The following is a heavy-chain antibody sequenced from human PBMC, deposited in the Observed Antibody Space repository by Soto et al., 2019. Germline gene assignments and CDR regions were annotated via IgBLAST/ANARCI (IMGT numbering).Heavy chain of an antibody. D-gene: IGHD3-10*01. V-gene: IGHV2-5*02. J-gene: IGHJ4*02. Sequence: GSGPTLVNPTQTLTLTCTFSGFSLTTSGVSVGWIRQPPGKALEWLALIYWDDDQRYSPSLKSRLTITKDTSKNQVVLTMTNMDPVDTATYYCAHRLSSMVSFAYWGQGILVTVSS. CDR1: GFSLTTSGVS. CDR2: IYWDDDQ. CDR3: AHRLSSMVSFAY.